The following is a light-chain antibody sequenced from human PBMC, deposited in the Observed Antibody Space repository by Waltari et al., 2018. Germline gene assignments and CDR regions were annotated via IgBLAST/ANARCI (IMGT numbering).Light chain of an antibody. CDR2: DVT. CDR1: FRDIGSYDS. Sequence: QSALTQPASVSGSQGQSITLSCTGTFRDIGSYDSISWYQQHPGEAPKLIIYDVTKRPSGVSSRFSGSKSDNTASLTISGLQAEDEADYYCKSYTTTGPLFGSGTTVIVL. CDR3: KSYTTTGPL. V-gene: IGLV2-14*03. J-gene: IGLJ1*01.